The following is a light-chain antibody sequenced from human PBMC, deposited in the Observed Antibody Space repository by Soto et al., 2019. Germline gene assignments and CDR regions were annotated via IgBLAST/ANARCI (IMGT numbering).Light chain of an antibody. CDR3: QQYGSSVT. CDR2: GAS. Sequence: EMVLTQSPGTLSLSPGERATLSCRASQSVSSSYLAWYQQIPGQAPRLIIYGASRRTTAIPDRFSGSGSGTDFTLTISRLEPEDFAVYYCQQYGSSVTFGGGTKVEIK. V-gene: IGKV3-20*01. J-gene: IGKJ4*01. CDR1: QSVSSSY.